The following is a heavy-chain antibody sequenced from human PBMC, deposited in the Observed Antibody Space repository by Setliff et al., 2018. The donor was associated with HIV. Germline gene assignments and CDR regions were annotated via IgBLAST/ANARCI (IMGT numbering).Heavy chain of an antibody. CDR2: INVGGST. V-gene: IGHV4-34*01. Sequence: SETLSLTCAVYGGSLSGYYWSWIRQPPGEGLEWIGEINVGGSTNYNPSLKSRVTISVDTSKNQFSLRLTYVTAADTALYYCARATGPTYYFDFWAQGTLVTVSS. J-gene: IGHJ4*02. CDR1: GGSLSGYY. CDR3: ARATGPTYYFDF.